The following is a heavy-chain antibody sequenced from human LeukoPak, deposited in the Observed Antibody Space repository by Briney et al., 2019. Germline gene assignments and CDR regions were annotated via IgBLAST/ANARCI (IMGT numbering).Heavy chain of an antibody. CDR2: ISGTGGST. D-gene: IGHD3-16*01. CDR1: GFTFSTYV. J-gene: IGHJ4*02. CDR3: AKGGPNDY. V-gene: IGHV3-23*01. Sequence: GGSLRLSCAASGFTFSTYVMSWVRQAPGKGLEWVSSISGTGGSTYYADSVKGRFTISRDNSRSTLSMQMNSLRAEDTAVYYCAKGGPNDYWGQGTLVTVSS.